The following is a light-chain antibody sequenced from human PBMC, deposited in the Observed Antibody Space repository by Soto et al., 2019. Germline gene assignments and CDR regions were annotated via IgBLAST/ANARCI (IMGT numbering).Light chain of an antibody. Sequence: EIVLTQSPATLSLSPGERATLSCRASQSVGNYLAWYQQKPGQAPRLLIYDASNRATGIPARFSGSGSGTDFTLTISSLEPEDFAVYYCQQCGSSSTFGQGTRLEIK. CDR3: QQCGSSST. V-gene: IGKV3-11*01. J-gene: IGKJ5*01. CDR1: QSVGNY. CDR2: DAS.